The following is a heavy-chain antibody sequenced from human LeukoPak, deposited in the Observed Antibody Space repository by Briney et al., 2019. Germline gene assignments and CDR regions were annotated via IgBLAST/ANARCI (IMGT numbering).Heavy chain of an antibody. D-gene: IGHD3-3*01. CDR2: INYSGTS. CDR1: GGSFSTSNYY. J-gene: IGHJ4*02. Sequence: SETLSLTCTVSGGSFSTSNYYWGWVRQPPGNGLEWIASINYSGTSFYNPSLKSRVTISVDTSRNQFSLSLSSVTAEDTAVYYCVRQSKFGVVLLYYLEYWGQGTLVTVSS. CDR3: VRQSKFGVVLLYYLEY. V-gene: IGHV4-39*01.